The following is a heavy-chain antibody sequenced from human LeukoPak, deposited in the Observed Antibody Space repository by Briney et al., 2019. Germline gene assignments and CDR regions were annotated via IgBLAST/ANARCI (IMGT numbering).Heavy chain of an antibody. Sequence: SETLSLTCTVSGGSISSSSYYWGWIRQPPGKGLEWIGSIYYSGSTYYNPSLKSRVTISVDTSKNQFSLKLSSVTAADTAVYYCVTLRPYGGTFDYWGQGTLVTVSS. D-gene: IGHD2-21*01. CDR1: GGSISSSSYY. CDR2: IYYSGST. CDR3: VTLRPYGGTFDY. V-gene: IGHV4-39*01. J-gene: IGHJ4*02.